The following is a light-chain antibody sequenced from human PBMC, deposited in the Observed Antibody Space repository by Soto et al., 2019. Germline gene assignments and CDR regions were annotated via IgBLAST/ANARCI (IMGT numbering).Light chain of an antibody. J-gene: IGKJ2*01. CDR3: QQYYSYPGRT. Sequence: AIRMTQSPSSLSASTGDRVTITCRASQGISSYLAWYQQKPGKAPKLLIYGASTLQSGVPSRFSGSGSGTDITLTISCLQSEDFATYYRQQYYSYPGRTFGQGTKLEIK. CDR1: QGISSY. V-gene: IGKV1-8*01. CDR2: GAS.